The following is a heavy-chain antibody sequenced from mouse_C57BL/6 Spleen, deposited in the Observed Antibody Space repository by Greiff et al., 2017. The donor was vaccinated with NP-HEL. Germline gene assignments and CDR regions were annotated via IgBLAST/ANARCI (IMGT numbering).Heavy chain of an antibody. D-gene: IGHD1-1*01. CDR1: GFTFSDFY. J-gene: IGHJ1*03. CDR3: ARDARGYYGSSPHWYFDV. Sequence: EVKLVESGGGLVQSGRSLRLSCATSGFTFSDFYMEWVRQAPGKGLEWIAASRNKANDYTTEYSASVKGRFIVSRDTSQSILYLQMNALRAEDTAIYYCARDARGYYGSSPHWYFDVWGTGTTVTVSS. CDR2: SRNKANDYTT. V-gene: IGHV7-1*01.